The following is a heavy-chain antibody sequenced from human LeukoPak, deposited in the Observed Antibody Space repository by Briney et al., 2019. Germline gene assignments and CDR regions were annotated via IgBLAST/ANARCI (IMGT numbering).Heavy chain of an antibody. CDR3: ARRDGYCSSTSCYADYYYGMDV. J-gene: IGHJ6*02. CDR1: GYSFTSYW. Sequence: GESLKISCKGSGYSFTSYWIGWVRQMPGRGLEWMGIIYPGDSDTTYSPSFQGQVTISADKSISTAYLQWSSLKASDTAMYYCARRDGYCSSTSCYADYYYGMDVWGQGTTVTVSS. V-gene: IGHV5-51*01. CDR2: IYPGDSDT. D-gene: IGHD2-2*01.